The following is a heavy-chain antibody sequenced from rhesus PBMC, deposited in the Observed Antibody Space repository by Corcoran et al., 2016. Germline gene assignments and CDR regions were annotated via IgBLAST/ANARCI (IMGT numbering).Heavy chain of an antibody. CDR1: GGSISDNYY. CDR3: ARDYVLSY. V-gene: IGHV4S9*01. J-gene: IGHJ4*01. CDR2: MYGSSGST. D-gene: IGHD2-2*01. Sequence: QVQLQESGPGLVKPSETLSLTCAVSGGSISDNYYWNWIRQSPGKGLGWIWIMYGSSGSTYYNPSLKSRVTTSKDTTKNQFSLKLTSVTAADTAVYYCARDYVLSYWGQGVLVTVSS.